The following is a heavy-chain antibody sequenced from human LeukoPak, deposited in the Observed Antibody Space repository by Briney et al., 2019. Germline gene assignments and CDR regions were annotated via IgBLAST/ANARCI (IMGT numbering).Heavy chain of an antibody. CDR2: INHSGST. V-gene: IGHV4-34*01. D-gene: IGHD2-21*02. J-gene: IGHJ5*02. Sequence: KSSETLSLTCAVYGGSFSGYYWSWIRQPPGKGLEWIGEINHSGSTNYNPSLKSRVTISVDTSKNQFSLKLSSVTAADTAVYYCASAPIVVVTAILNWFDPWGQGTLVTVSS. CDR1: GGSFSGYY. CDR3: ASAPIVVVTAILNWFDP.